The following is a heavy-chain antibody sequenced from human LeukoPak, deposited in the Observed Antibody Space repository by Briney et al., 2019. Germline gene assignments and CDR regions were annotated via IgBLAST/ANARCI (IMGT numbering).Heavy chain of an antibody. Sequence: GGSLRLSCAASGFTFSNAWMSWVRQAPGKGLEWVGRIKSKTDGGTTDYAAPVKGRFTISRDDSKNTLYLQMNSLKTVDTAVYYCTTEGSNWNDGNYYYYGMDVWGQGTTVTVSS. V-gene: IGHV3-15*01. J-gene: IGHJ6*02. CDR2: IKSKTDGGTT. CDR3: TTEGSNWNDGNYYYYGMDV. D-gene: IGHD1-1*01. CDR1: GFTFSNAW.